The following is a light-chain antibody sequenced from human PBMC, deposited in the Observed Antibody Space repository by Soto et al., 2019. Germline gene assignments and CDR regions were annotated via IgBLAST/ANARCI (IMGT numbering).Light chain of an antibody. J-gene: IGKJ1*01. Sequence: DIHMTQSPSTLSASVGDRVTITCRASQSLTMWLAWYQQKPGKAPNLLIYKTSRLESGVPSRFSGSGSGTESTLNISVLQRADFDNYYCQHWTDYSWTFGQGPKVDVK. V-gene: IGKV1-5*03. CDR1: QSLTMW. CDR3: QHWTDYSWT. CDR2: KTS.